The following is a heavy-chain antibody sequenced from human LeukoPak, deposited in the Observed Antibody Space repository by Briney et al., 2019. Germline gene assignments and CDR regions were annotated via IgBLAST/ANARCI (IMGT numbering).Heavy chain of an antibody. CDR2: MNPNSGNT. Sequence: RASVKVSCKASGYTFTSYDINWVRQATGQRLEWMGWMNPNSGNTGYAQKFQGRVTMTWNTSISTAYMELSSLRSEDTAVYYCASAIFPYGWFDPWGQGTLVTVSS. V-gene: IGHV1-8*01. J-gene: IGHJ5*02. CDR3: ASAIFPYGWFDP. CDR1: GYTFTSYD. D-gene: IGHD3-3*01.